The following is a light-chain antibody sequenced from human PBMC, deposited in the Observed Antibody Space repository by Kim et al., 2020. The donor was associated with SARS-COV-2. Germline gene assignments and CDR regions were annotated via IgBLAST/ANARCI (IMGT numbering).Light chain of an antibody. CDR2: KVS. Sequence: DVVMTQSPLSLPVTLGQPASISCRSSQSLVYSDGNTYLNWFQQRPGQSPRRLIYKVSNRDSGVPDRFSGSGSGTDFTLKISRVEADDVGVYYCMQGIQPITFGQGTRLDIK. V-gene: IGKV2-30*01. J-gene: IGKJ5*01. CDR1: QSLVYSDGNTY. CDR3: MQGIQPIT.